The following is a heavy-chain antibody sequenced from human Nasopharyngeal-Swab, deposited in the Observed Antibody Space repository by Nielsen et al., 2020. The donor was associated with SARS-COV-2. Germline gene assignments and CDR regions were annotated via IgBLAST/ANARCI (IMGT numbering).Heavy chain of an antibody. D-gene: IGHD1-26*01. V-gene: IGHV5-51*01. CDR1: GSSFTTYW. CDR3: ARPMRPMGHYYFGMDV. Sequence: GESLKISCKGSGSSFTTYWIGWVRQMPGKGLEWMGIIYPGDSNTRYSPSFQGQVTISVDKYSSTAYLQWSSLKASDTAIYYCARPMRPMGHYYFGMDVWGQGTTVTVPS. J-gene: IGHJ6*02. CDR2: IYPGDSNT.